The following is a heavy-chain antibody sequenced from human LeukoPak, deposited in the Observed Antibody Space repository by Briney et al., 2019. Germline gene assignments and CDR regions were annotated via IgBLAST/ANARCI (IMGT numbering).Heavy chain of an antibody. CDR3: ARANGGTSSNYYMDV. Sequence: SETLSLTCTVSGGSISSTYYYWAWVRQPPGKGLECIGGIFYSGSTYYNPSLKSRVTISIDTSKNQFSLKLNSVTAADMAVYYCARANGGTSSNYYMDVWGKGTTVTVSS. J-gene: IGHJ6*03. CDR1: GGSISSTYYY. V-gene: IGHV4-39*07. D-gene: IGHD2-2*01. CDR2: IFYSGST.